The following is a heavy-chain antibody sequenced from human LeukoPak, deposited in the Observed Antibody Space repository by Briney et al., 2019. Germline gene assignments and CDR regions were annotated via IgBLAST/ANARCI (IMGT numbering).Heavy chain of an antibody. D-gene: IGHD2/OR15-2a*01. J-gene: IGHJ4*02. CDR2: IKSNADGGTP. CDR1: GFSFMNAW. Sequence: GGSLRLSCAASGFSFMNAWMIWVRQAPGKGLEWVGRIKSNADGGTPDYAAPARSRFTISRDDSKNTLYLQMNSLKTEDTAVYYCTTFYHEYSPYWGRGTLVTVSS. CDR3: TTFYHEYSPY. V-gene: IGHV3-15*01.